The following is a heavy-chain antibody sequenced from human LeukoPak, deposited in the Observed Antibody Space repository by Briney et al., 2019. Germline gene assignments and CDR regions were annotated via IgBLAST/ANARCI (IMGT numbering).Heavy chain of an antibody. CDR1: GFTFSSYG. CDR3: ARGSIGRGKWLGSAPDY. V-gene: IGHV3-33*01. D-gene: IGHD6-19*01. J-gene: IGHJ4*02. CDR2: IWYDGSNK. Sequence: GGSLRLSCAASGFTFSSYGMRWVRQAPGKGLEWVAVIWYDGSNKYYADSVKGRFTISRDNSKNTLYLQMNSLRAEDTAVYYCARGSIGRGKWLGSAPDYWGQGTLVTVSS.